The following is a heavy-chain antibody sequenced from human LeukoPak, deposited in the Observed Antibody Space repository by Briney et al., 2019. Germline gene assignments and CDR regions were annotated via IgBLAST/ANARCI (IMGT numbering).Heavy chain of an antibody. CDR3: ARGDGYSSSWFDY. J-gene: IGHJ4*02. CDR1: GGSISSNY. CDR2: IYYSGIT. V-gene: IGHV4-59*01. D-gene: IGHD6-13*01. Sequence: SETLSLTCSVSGGSISSNYWSWIRQPPGKGLEWIGYIYYSGITTYNPSLKSRLTISADTSKNKFSLKLASVTAADTAVYYCARGDGYSSSWFDYWGQGTLVTVSS.